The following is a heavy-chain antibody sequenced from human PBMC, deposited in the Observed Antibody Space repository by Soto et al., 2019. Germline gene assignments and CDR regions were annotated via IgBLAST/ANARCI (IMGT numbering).Heavy chain of an antibody. V-gene: IGHV1-18*01. Sequence: QVHLVQTGAEVKKPGASVKVSCKGYGCAFTTYGITWVRQAPGQGLEWMGWISAHSGNTNYAQKLQGRVTVTRDTSTSTAYMELRSLRSDDTAVYYCARGRYGDYWGQGALVTVSS. CDR3: ARGRYGDY. CDR2: ISAHSGNT. D-gene: IGHD1-1*01. J-gene: IGHJ4*02. CDR1: GCAFTTYG.